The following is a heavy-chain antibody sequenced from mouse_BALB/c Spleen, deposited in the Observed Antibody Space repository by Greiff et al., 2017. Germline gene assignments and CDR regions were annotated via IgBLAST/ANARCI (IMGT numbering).Heavy chain of an antibody. CDR1: GFNITDYY. D-gene: IGHD2-4*01. CDR2: IDPENGNT. V-gene: IGHV14-1*02. CDR3: ARSTRITTPFAY. J-gene: IGHJ3*01. Sequence: VQLQQSGAELVRPGALVKLSCKASGFNITDYYMHWVKQRPEQGLEWIGWIDPENGNTIYDPKFQGKASITADTSSNTAYLQLSSLTSEDTAVYYCARSTRITTPFAYWGQGTLVTVSA.